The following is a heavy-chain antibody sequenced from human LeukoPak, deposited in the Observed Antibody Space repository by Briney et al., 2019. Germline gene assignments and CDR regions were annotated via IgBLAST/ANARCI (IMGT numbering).Heavy chain of an antibody. CDR1: GGPITSGGYY. CDR3: ARLYSNWFDP. Sequence: SETLSLTCAVSGGPITSGGYYWTWIRQHPGKGLEWIGYIYYSGDTSYNPSLRSRVTISVDKSKNQFSLKLTSVTAADTAVYYCARLYSNWFDPWGQGTLVTVSS. D-gene: IGHD2-2*02. CDR2: IYYSGDT. J-gene: IGHJ5*02. V-gene: IGHV4-31*11.